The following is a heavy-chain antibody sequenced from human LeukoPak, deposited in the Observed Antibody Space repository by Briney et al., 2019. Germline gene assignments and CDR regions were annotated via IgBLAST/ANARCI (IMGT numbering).Heavy chain of an antibody. CDR1: GGSFSGYY. Sequence: SETLSLTCAVYGGSFSGYYWSWIRQPPGKGLEWIGEINHSGSTNYNPSLKSRVTISIDKSKNQFSLKLSSVTAADTAVYYCARVAVIAAAGNTFDIWGQGTMVTVSS. CDR3: ARVAVIAAAGNTFDI. D-gene: IGHD6-13*01. J-gene: IGHJ3*02. V-gene: IGHV4-34*01. CDR2: INHSGST.